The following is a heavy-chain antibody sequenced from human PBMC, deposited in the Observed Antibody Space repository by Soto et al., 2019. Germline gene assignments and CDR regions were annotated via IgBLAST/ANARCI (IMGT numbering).Heavy chain of an antibody. J-gene: IGHJ4*02. CDR1: GGSISSYY. CDR2: IYYSGST. V-gene: IGHV4-59*01. Sequence: TSETLSLTCTVLGGSISSYYWSWIRQPPGKGLEWIGYIYYSGSTNYNPSLKSRVTISVDTSKNQFSLKLSSVTAADTAVYYCARVRGYSYLKPYYFDYWGQGTLVTGLL. CDR3: ARVRGYSYLKPYYFDY. D-gene: IGHD5-18*01.